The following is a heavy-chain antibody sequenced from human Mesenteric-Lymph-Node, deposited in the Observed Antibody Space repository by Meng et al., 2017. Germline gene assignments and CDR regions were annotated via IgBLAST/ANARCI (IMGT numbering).Heavy chain of an antibody. CDR1: GYTFSSYY. J-gene: IGHJ4*02. CDR3: ARDRRMTTVTTSLRGFDY. Sequence: ASVKVSCQASGYTFSSYYMHWVRQAPGQGLEWMGIINTSGGSTSYAQKFQGRVTMTRDTSTSTVYMELSSLRSEDTAVYYCARDRRMTTVTTSLRGFDYWGQGTLVTVSS. CDR2: INTSGGST. V-gene: IGHV1-46*01. D-gene: IGHD4-17*01.